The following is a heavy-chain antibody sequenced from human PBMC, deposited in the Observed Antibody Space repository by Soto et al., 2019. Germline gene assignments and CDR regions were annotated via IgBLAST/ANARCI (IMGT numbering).Heavy chain of an antibody. J-gene: IGHJ4*02. D-gene: IGHD3-9*01. V-gene: IGHV3-73*02. CDR1: GLTFSGSA. CDR3: ITSVHDTFLDF. CDR2: IRNKANNYAT. Sequence: EVQLVESGGGLVQPGGSLKLSCVVSGLTFSGSAMHWVRQASGKGLEWVGRIRNKANNYATAFGASVKGRFTISRDDSKNMAYLQMNSLKIEDTAIYYCITSVHDTFLDFWGQGSLVTVSS.